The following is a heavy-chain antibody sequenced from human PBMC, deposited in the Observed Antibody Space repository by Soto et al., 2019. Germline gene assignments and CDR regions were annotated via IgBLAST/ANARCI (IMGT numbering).Heavy chain of an antibody. V-gene: IGHV1-3*01. D-gene: IGHD3-22*01. CDR2: INAGNGNT. J-gene: IGHJ6*02. CDR3: ARDPNDSSAYYHHYYYGMDV. CDR1: GYTFTSYG. Sequence: ASVKVSCQASGYTFTSYGIHWVRQAPGQRLEWTGWINAGNGNTKYSEKFQGRVTITRDTSASTAYLELSSLRSEDTAVYYCARDPNDSSAYYHHYYYGMDVWGQGTTVTVSS.